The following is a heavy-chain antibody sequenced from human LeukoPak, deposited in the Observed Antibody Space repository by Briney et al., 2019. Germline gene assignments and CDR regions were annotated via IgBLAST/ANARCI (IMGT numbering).Heavy chain of an antibody. CDR3: ARCIVGSWEGFDY. CDR1: GYTFTGYY. CDR2: INPNSGGT. D-gene: IGHD1-26*01. V-gene: IGHV1-2*02. J-gene: IGHJ4*02. Sequence: ASVKVSCKASGYTFTGYYMHWVRQAPGQGLEWMGWINPNSGGTNYAQKFQGRVTITRDTSISEAYMELSRLSSDDTAVYYCARCIVGSWEGFDYWGQGTLVTVSS.